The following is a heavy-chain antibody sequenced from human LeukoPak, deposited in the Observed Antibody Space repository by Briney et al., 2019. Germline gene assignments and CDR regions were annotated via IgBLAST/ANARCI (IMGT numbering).Heavy chain of an antibody. D-gene: IGHD2-21*02. J-gene: IGHJ4*02. CDR2: IYPGDSDT. CDR1: GYSVTSYW. Sequence: GEFLNISCKGSGYSVTSYWIGWVRQMPGKGLEWMGIIYPGDSDTRCSPSFQGQVTISADKSISTAYLQWSSLKASDTAMYYCARHSAPAYCGGDCYPTIDYWGQGTLASVSS. CDR3: ARHSAPAYCGGDCYPTIDY. V-gene: IGHV5-51*01.